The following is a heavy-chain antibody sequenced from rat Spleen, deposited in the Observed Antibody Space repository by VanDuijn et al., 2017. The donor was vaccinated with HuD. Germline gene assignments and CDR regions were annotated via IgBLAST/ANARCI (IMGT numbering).Heavy chain of an antibody. J-gene: IGHJ2*01. CDR3: TTDELGGFDY. D-gene: IGHD5-1*01. Sequence: VQLKESGPGLVQPSQTLSLTCTVSGFSLTSKGVAWVRQPPGKGLEWVATIIYDGSRTYYRDSVKGRCTISRENAKSILYLQMDSLRSEDTATYYCTTDELGGFDYWGQGVMVTVSS. CDR1: GFSLTSKG. V-gene: IGHV5S10*01. CDR2: IIYDGSRT.